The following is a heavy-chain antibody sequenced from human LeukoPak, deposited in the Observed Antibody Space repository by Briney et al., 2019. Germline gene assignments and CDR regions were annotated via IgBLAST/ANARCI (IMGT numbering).Heavy chain of an antibody. CDR2: RYSSGST. CDR1: GGSFSSSSYY. V-gene: IGHV4-61*02. Sequence: SETLSLTCTVSGGSFSSSSYYRSWIGQPAGKGLEWFGRRYSSGSTNYNPLVKSRVTISVDAYKNQFSLMLSSVTAADTAVYYCASCHNFGYYYYYMDVWGKGTTVTVSS. D-gene: IGHD3-10*01. J-gene: IGHJ6*03. CDR3: ASCHNFGYYYYYMDV.